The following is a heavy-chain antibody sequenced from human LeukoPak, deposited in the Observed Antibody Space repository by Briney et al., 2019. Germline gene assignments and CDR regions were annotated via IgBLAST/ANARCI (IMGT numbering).Heavy chain of an antibody. Sequence: PSETLSLTCSVSGGSISSSSLYWGWIRQPPGKGLEWIGTIHYGGSTYYNPSLKSRVTISVDTSKNQFSLKLSSVTAADTAVYYCARGTIAVAGLFDYWGQGTLVTVSS. J-gene: IGHJ4*02. CDR3: ARGTIAVAGLFDY. CDR1: GGSISSSSLY. CDR2: IHYGGST. D-gene: IGHD6-19*01. V-gene: IGHV4-39*07.